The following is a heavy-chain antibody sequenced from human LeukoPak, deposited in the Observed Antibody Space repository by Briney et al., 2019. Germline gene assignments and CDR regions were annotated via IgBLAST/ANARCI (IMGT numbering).Heavy chain of an antibody. CDR1: GYIFTNYY. D-gene: IGHD2-2*01. J-gene: IGHJ4*02. CDR3: ARKPRYCTSTSCFDY. V-gene: IGHV1-2*02. CDR2: INPNSGGT. Sequence: ASVKVSCKASGYIFTNYYMHWVRQAPGQGLEWMGWINPNSGGTNYAQKFQGRVTMTRDTSISTAYMELSRLRSDDTAVYYCARKPRYCTSTSCFDYWGQGTLVTVSS.